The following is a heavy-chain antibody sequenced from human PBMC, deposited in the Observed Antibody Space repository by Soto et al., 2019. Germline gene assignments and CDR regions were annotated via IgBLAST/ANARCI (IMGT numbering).Heavy chain of an antibody. Sequence: SETLSLTCTVSGGSISSYYWSWIRQPPGKGLEWIGYIYYSGSTNYNPSLKSRVTISVDTSKNQFSLKLSSVTAADTALYYCGKVLVGATGHTDSDSWGPGTLVTVSS. CDR1: GGSISSYY. V-gene: IGHV4-59*08. J-gene: IGHJ4*02. D-gene: IGHD2-15*01. CDR3: GKVLVGATGHTDSDS. CDR2: IYYSGST.